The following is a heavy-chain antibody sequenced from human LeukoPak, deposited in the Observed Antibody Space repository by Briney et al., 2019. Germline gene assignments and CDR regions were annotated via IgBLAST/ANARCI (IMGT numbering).Heavy chain of an antibody. CDR2: IYYSGST. J-gene: IGHJ4*02. CDR3: ARGVRGSNSY. D-gene: IGHD1-26*01. Sequence: SETLSLTCTASGFIISSFYLSWIRQPPGKGLEWIGYIYYSGSTNYNPSLKSRVTISVDTSKNQFSLRLISVNAADTAVYYCARGVRGSNSYWGQGTLVTVSS. V-gene: IGHV4-59*08. CDR1: GFIISSFY.